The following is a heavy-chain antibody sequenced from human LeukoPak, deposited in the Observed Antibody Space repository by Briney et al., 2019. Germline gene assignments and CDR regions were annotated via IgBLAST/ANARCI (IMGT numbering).Heavy chain of an antibody. J-gene: IGHJ6*02. CDR1: GFTFSSYS. CDR3: ARNNGMDV. V-gene: IGHV3-7*03. CDR2: VNRDGSET. Sequence: GGSLRLSCAASGFTFSSYSMTWVRQVPGRGPEWVANVNRDGSETYYLDSVKGRFTISKDNAKNSLYLQMNSLRAEDTALYHCARNNGMDVWGQGTTVIVSS.